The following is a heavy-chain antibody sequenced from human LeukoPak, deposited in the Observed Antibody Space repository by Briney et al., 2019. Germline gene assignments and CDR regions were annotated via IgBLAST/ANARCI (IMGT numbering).Heavy chain of an antibody. J-gene: IGHJ4*02. V-gene: IGHV3-7*01. Sequence: GGSLRLSCAASGFTFSDYWMTWVRQAPGKGLQWVASIRQDANVKYYVDSVRGRFTISRDNSESSLHLQMNSLRVEDTAVYYCARWAADSGIYYIASWGQGSLVTVSS. CDR2: IRQDANVK. CDR3: ARWAADSGIYYIAS. CDR1: GFTFSDYW. D-gene: IGHD3-10*01.